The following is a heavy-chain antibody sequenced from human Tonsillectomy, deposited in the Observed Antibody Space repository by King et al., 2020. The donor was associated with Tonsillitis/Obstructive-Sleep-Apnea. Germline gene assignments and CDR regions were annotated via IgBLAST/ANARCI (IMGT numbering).Heavy chain of an antibody. CDR1: GYSFTSYW. V-gene: IGHV5-51*01. CDR2: IYPSDSDT. CDR3: VRHEAGRCDY. Sequence: QLVQSGAEVKKPGESLKISCKSSGYSFTSYWIGWVRQMPGKGLEYMGIIYPSDSDTRYSPSFQGQVTISADKSINTAYLQWSSLTASDTATYYCVRHEAGRCDYWGQGTLVTVSS. J-gene: IGHJ4*02.